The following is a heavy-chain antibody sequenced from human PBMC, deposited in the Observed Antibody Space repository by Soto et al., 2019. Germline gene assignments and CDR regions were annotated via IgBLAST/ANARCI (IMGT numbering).Heavy chain of an antibody. Sequence: QVQLVPSGAEVKKPGASVKVSCKASGYTFNSYGITWVRQAPGQALEWMVWIITYNGKTHYAHKVHGRVTMTTDTATSDVDMVLRSMTYHDSAVYYCGRGALPTATPVCFAPWGQGTLL. V-gene: IGHV1-18*04. CDR3: GRGALPTATPVCFAP. D-gene: IGHD2-2*01. CDR2: IITYNGKT. J-gene: IGHJ5*02. CDR1: GYTFNSYG.